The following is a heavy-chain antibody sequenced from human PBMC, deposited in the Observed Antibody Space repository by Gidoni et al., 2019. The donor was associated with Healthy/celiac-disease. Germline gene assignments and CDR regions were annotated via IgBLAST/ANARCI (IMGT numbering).Heavy chain of an antibody. J-gene: IGHJ6*02. Sequence: DWTWRINPNSGGTNYAQKFQGRVTMTRDTSISTAYMELSRLRSDDTAVYYCARDLRVMVRGVITPYYYYYGMDVWGQGTTVTVSS. D-gene: IGHD3-10*01. CDR3: ARDLRVMVRGVITPYYYYYGMDV. CDR2: INPNSGGT. V-gene: IGHV1-2*02.